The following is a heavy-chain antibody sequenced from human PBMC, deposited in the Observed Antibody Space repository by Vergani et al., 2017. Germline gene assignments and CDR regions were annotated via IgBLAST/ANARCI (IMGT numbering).Heavy chain of an antibody. CDR1: GYSISSGYY. J-gene: IGHJ6*03. V-gene: IGHV4-38-2*02. D-gene: IGHD3-9*01. CDR2: IYHSGST. CDR3: ARIVGDILTGYPIYYYYYMDV. Sequence: QVQLQESGPGLVKPSETLSLTCTVSGYSISSGYYWGWIRQPPGKGLEWIGSIYHSGSTYYNPSLKSRVTISVDTSKNQFSLKLSSVTAADTAVYYCARIVGDILTGYPIYYYYYMDVWGKGTTVTVSS.